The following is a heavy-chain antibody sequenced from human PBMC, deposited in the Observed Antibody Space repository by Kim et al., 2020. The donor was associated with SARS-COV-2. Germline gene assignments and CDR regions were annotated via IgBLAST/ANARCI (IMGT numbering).Heavy chain of an antibody. Sequence: GSLSLTCAVYGGSFSGYYWSWIRQPPGKGLEWIGEINHSGSTNYNPSLKSRVTISVDTSKNQFSLKLSSVTAADTAVYYCAGLSLFDYYYGMDVWGQGTTVTVSS. CDR3: AGLSLFDYYYGMDV. V-gene: IGHV4-34*01. CDR1: GGSFSGYY. J-gene: IGHJ6*02. D-gene: IGHD3-16*01. CDR2: INHSGST.